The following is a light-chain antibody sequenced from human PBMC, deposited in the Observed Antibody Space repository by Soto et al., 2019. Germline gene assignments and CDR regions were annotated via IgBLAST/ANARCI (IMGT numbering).Light chain of an antibody. Sequence: QSALTQHASVSGSPGQSITISCTGTSSDVGNYDYVSWYQQYPGKVPRLMIYAVSRRPSGISDRFSGSKSGNTASLTISGLQAEDEADYYCTSYTPSSTYVFGIGTKLTVL. CDR1: SSDVGNYDY. CDR3: TSYTPSSTYV. J-gene: IGLJ1*01. CDR2: AVS. V-gene: IGLV2-14*01.